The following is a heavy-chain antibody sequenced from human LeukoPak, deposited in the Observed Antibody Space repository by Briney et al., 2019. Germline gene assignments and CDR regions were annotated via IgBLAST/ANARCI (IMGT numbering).Heavy chain of an antibody. J-gene: IGHJ4*02. CDR1: GGSISSYY. CDR2: IYYSGST. V-gene: IGHV4-59*01. CDR3: ASARDGSGIDY. Sequence: PSETLSLTCTVSGGSISSYYWSWIRQPPGKGLEWIGYIYYSGSTNYNPSLKSRVTISVDTSKNQFSLKLSSVTAADTAVYYCASARDGSGIDYWGQGTLVTVSS. D-gene: IGHD3-10*01.